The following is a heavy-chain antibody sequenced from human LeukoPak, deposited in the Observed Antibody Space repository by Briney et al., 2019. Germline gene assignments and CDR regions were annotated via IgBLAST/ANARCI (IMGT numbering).Heavy chain of an antibody. CDR1: GGTFSSYA. CDR3: ARGGLRYFDWLLSDY. J-gene: IGHJ4*02. CDR2: IIPILGIA. V-gene: IGHV1-69*04. Sequence: SVKVSCKASGGTFSSYAISWVRQAPGQGLEWMGRIIPILGIANYAQKFQGRVTITADKSTSTAYMELSSLRSDDTAVYYCARGGLRYFDWLLSDYWGQGTLVTVSS. D-gene: IGHD3-9*01.